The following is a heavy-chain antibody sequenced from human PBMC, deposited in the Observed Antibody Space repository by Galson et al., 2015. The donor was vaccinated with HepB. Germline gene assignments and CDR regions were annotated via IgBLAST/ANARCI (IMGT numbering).Heavy chain of an antibody. CDR1: GFNFNKSG. CDR2: ISGSGDSK. CDR3: VKDNGYFSSFFDY. Sequence: SLRLSCAVSGFNFNKSGMNWVRQAPGKGLEWASGISGSGDSKWYVDSVKGRFTVSRDSSGNRISLQMHGQRDDDTAIYYCVKDNGYFSSFFDYWGQGTPVTVSS. D-gene: IGHD5-24*01. J-gene: IGHJ4*02. V-gene: IGHV3-23*01.